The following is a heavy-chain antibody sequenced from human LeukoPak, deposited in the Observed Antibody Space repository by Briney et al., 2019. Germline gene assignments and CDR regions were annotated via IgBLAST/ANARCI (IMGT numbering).Heavy chain of an antibody. J-gene: IGHJ4*02. CDR3: ARALLAWGYFDY. Sequence: AETLSLTCTVSGGSISNYYWSWIRQPPGKGLEWLGSIYHSGSTYYNPSLKSRVHISVDTSKNQFSLKLSSVTAADTAVYYCARALLAWGYFDYWGQGTLVTVSS. CDR2: IYHSGST. CDR1: GGSISNYY. D-gene: IGHD3-16*01. V-gene: IGHV4-38-2*02.